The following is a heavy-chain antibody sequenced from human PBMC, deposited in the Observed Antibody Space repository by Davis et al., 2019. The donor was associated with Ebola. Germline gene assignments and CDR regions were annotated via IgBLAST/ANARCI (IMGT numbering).Heavy chain of an antibody. J-gene: IGHJ4*02. CDR1: GFTLSGAA. CDR2: IVAGSGDT. CDR3: AASISIFGAVTMQLGY. V-gene: IGHV1-58*01. D-gene: IGHD3-3*01. Sequence: SVTVSCKPSGFTLSGAAVQWVRQARGQPLEWMGWIVAGSGDTNYAQQFQERIPFTRDMSTSTVYMELSSLRSDDSAVYYCAASISIFGAVTMQLGYWGQGTLVSVST.